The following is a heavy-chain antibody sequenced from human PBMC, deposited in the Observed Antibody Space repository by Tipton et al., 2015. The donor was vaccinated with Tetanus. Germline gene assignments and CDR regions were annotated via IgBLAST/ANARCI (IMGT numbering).Heavy chain of an antibody. J-gene: IGHJ4*02. Sequence: TLSLTCTVSGVSISSYYWSWIRQSPGKGLEWIGYIFYAGSTNSNPSLKSRVTISVDKAKNQFSLKLTSVTAADTAVYYCARGWSECSSWSCSPFDSWGQGTLVTVSS. D-gene: IGHD2-2*01. CDR2: IFYAGST. CDR3: ARGWSECSSWSCSPFDS. V-gene: IGHV4-59*01. CDR1: GVSISSYY.